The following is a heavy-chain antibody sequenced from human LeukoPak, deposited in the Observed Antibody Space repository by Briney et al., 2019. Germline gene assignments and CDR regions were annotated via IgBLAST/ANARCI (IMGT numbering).Heavy chain of an antibody. CDR2: INHSGST. V-gene: IGHV4-34*01. CDR3: ARATGKYSGSYLDY. J-gene: IGHJ4*02. CDR1: GGSFGGYY. D-gene: IGHD1-26*01. Sequence: SETLSLTCAVYGGSFGGYYWSWIRQPPGKGLEWIGEINHSGSTNYNPSLKSRVTISVDTSKNQFSLKLSSVTAADTAVYYCARATGKYSGSYLDYWGQGTLVTVSS.